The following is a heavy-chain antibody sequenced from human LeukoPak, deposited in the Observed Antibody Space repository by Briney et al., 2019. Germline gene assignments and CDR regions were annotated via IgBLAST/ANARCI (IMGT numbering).Heavy chain of an antibody. Sequence: SETLSLTCAVYGGSFSGYYWSWIRQPPGKGLEWIGEINHSGSTNYNPSLKSRVTISVDTSKNQFSLKLSSVTAADTAVYYCARVWATYDFWSGYYIDYWGQGTLVTVSS. CDR1: GGSFSGYY. CDR2: INHSGST. D-gene: IGHD3-3*01. J-gene: IGHJ4*02. V-gene: IGHV4-34*01. CDR3: ARVWATYDFWSGYYIDY.